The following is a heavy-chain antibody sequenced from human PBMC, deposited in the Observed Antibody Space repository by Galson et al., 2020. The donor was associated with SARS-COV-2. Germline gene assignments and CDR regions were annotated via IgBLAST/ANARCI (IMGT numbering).Heavy chain of an antibody. CDR2: IKTKTDDEAT. Sequence: GGSLRLSCAASGLAFSGAWMGWVRQAPGKGLEWIARIKTKTDDEATDYAAAVKGRFIISRDDSESTLYLRMNSLNPEDTGTYFCTRAPYWRGRTCYGFDYWGQGTLVTVTS. CDR1: GLAFSGAW. J-gene: IGHJ4*02. V-gene: IGHV3-15*01. CDR3: TRAPYWRGRTCYGFDY. D-gene: IGHD2-15*01.